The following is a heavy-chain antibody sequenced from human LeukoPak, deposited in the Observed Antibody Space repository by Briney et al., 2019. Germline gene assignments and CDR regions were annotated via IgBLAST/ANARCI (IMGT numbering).Heavy chain of an antibody. J-gene: IGHJ4*02. V-gene: IGHV5-51*01. CDR1: GYSFINYW. D-gene: IGHD6-6*01. CDR2: IYPDDSDT. Sequence: GESLKISCRASGYSFINYWIGWVRQMPGKGLEWLGIIYPDDSDTRYSPSFQGQVTISADKSISTAYLQWSSLKASDTAMYHCARERSSQGYFDFWGQGTLVTVSS. CDR3: ARERSSQGYFDF.